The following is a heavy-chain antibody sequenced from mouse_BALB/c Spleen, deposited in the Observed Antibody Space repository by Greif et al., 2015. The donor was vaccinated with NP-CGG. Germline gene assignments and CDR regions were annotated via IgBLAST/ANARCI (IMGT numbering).Heavy chain of an antibody. D-gene: IGHD2-4*01. J-gene: IGHJ1*01. CDR1: GYTFTSYW. Sequence: VMLVESGAELAKPGASVKMSCKASGYTFTSYWMHWVKQRPGQGLEWIGYINPSTGYTEYNQKFKDKATLTADKSSSTAYMQLSSLTSEDSAVYYCARDDSADFDVWGAGTTVTVSS. CDR3: ARDDSADFDV. V-gene: IGHV1-7*01. CDR2: INPSTGYT.